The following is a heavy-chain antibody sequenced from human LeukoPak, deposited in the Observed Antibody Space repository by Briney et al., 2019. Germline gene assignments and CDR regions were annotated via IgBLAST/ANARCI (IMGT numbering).Heavy chain of an antibody. J-gene: IGHJ4*02. V-gene: IGHV4-39*02. CDR1: GGSVSSSGYY. CDR2: FYESGST. D-gene: IGHD5-12*01. Sequence: PSETLSLTCTVSGGSVSSSGYYWDWIRQPPGKGLEWIGNFYESGSTHYNPSLKSRVTISVDTSKNHFSLKLTSVTAADTAVYYCARVYSGYDYPFDFWGQGTLVTVSS. CDR3: ARVYSGYDYPFDF.